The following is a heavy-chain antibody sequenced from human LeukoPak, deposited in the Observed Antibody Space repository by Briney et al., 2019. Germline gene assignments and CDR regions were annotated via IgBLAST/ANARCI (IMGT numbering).Heavy chain of an antibody. V-gene: IGHV4-61*02. CDR1: GGSISSGSCY. J-gene: IGHJ4*02. Sequence: SETLSLTCTVSGGSISSGSCYWSWIRQPAGKGLEWIGRIYTSGSTNYNPSLKSRVTISVDTSKNQFSLKLSSVTAADTAVYYCARGVGDSGYEGHFDYWGQGTLVTVSS. D-gene: IGHD5-12*01. CDR3: ARGVGDSGYEGHFDY. CDR2: IYTSGST.